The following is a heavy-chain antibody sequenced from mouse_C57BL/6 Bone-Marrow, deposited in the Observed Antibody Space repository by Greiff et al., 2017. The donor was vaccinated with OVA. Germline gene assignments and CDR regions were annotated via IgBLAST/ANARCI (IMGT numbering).Heavy chain of an antibody. CDR3: ARGDSNSRYWYFDV. CDR2: INSDGGST. J-gene: IGHJ1*03. V-gene: IGHV5-2*01. Sequence: DVHLVESGGGLVQPGESLKLSCESNEYEFPSHDMSWVRKTPEKRLELVAAINSDGGSTYYPDTMERRFIISRDNTKKTLYLQMSSLRSEDTALYYCARGDSNSRYWYFDVWGTGTTVTVSS. D-gene: IGHD2-5*01. CDR1: EYEFPSHD.